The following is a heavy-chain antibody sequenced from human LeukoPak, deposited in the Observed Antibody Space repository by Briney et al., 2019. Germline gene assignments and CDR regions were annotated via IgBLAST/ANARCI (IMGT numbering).Heavy chain of an antibody. J-gene: IGHJ4*02. Sequence: PGGSLRLSCAASGFTFSSFWMHWVRQVPGKGLLWVSRVDSDGTSTTYADSVKGRFTISRDNAKNTLYLQMNSLTTEDTAVYYCAAPGNRGSGLFDLWGQGTLVTVSS. V-gene: IGHV3-74*01. CDR1: GFTFSSFW. CDR3: AAPGNRGSGLFDL. D-gene: IGHD3-10*01. CDR2: VDSDGTST.